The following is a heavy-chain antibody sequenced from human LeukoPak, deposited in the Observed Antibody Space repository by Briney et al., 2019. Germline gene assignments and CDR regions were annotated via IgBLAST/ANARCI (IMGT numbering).Heavy chain of an antibody. CDR1: GYNFGSLW. CDR2: IYPGDSDT. Sequence: GESLKISCKGSGYNFGSLWIAWVRQVPGEGLEWMGIIYPGDSDTRYSPSFQGQVTISADKSISTAYLQWSSLKASDTAMYFCARHPKMSSSMYYFDYWGQGTRVRVFS. V-gene: IGHV5-51*01. J-gene: IGHJ4*02. CDR3: ARHPKMSSSMYYFDY. D-gene: IGHD2/OR15-2a*01.